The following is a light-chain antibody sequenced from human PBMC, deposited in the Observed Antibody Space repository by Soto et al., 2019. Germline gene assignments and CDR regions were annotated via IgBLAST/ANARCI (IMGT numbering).Light chain of an antibody. V-gene: IGKV1-33*01. Sequence: DIQMTQSPSSLSASVGDRVTITCQASQDISNYLNWYQQKPGKAPKLLIYDASNLETGVPSRFSGSGSGTDFTFTISSLPPEDSATYYCQQYDNLPPFTFGGGTKVEIK. CDR1: QDISNY. J-gene: IGKJ4*01. CDR3: QQYDNLPPFT. CDR2: DAS.